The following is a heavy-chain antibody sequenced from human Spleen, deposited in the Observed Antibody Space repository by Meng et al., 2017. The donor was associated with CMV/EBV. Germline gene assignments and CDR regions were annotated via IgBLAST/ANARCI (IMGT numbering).Heavy chain of an antibody. V-gene: IGHV4-34*01. CDR3: AREKDYYGSGTFRYFDY. J-gene: IGHJ4*02. CDR1: GSSSGYY. Sequence: GSSSGYYWRWCRQPPAKGLQWIGEINHSGSTNYNSSLKSRVTISVDTAKNQFSLKLSSVTAADTAVYYCAREKDYYGSGTFRYFDYWGQGTPVTVSS. D-gene: IGHD3-10*01. CDR2: INHSGST.